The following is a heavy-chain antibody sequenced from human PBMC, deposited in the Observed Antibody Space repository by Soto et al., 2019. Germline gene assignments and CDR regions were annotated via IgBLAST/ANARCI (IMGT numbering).Heavy chain of an antibody. CDR1: GGSFSGYY. D-gene: IGHD6-13*01. CDR2: INHSGST. J-gene: IGHJ4*02. Sequence: LSLTCAVYGGSFSGYYWSWIRQPPGKGLEWIGEINHSGSTNYNPSLKSRVTISVDTSKNQFSLKLSSVTAADTAVYYCARVPQLVLGGTQKYFDYWGQGTLVTVSS. CDR3: ARVPQLVLGGTQKYFDY. V-gene: IGHV4-34*01.